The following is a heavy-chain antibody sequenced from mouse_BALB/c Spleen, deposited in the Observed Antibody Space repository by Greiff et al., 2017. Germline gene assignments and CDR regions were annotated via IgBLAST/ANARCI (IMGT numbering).Heavy chain of an antibody. V-gene: IGHV1-4*02. CDR2: INPSSGYT. Sequence: QVQLKESAAELARPGASVKMSCKASGYTFTSYTMHWVKQRPGQGLEWIGYINPSSGYTEYNQKFKDKTTLTADKSSSTAYMQLSNLTSEDSAVYYCARSGEDYWGQGTSVTVSS. CDR3: ARSGEDY. D-gene: IGHD3-1*01. J-gene: IGHJ4*01. CDR1: GYTFTSYT.